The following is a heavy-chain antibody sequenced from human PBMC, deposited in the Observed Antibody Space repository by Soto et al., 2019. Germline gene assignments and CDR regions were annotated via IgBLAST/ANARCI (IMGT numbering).Heavy chain of an antibody. CDR3: ARGSGYYYWDDY. CDR2: INAGNGKT. V-gene: IGHV1-3*05. J-gene: IGHJ4*02. D-gene: IGHD3-22*01. Sequence: QVQLVQSGAEEKKPGASVKVSCKASGYTFTSYAMHWVRQAPGQRLEWMGWINAGNGKTKYSQKFQGRVTITRDTSASTAYMELSSLISEDTAVYYCARGSGYYYWDDYWGQGTLVTVSS. CDR1: GYTFTSYA.